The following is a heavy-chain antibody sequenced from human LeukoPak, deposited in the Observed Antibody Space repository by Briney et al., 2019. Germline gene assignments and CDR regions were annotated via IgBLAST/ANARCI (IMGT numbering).Heavy chain of an antibody. CDR2: ISSSSSTI. CDR3: ARGRGPAAPYYFDY. V-gene: IGHV3-48*01. Sequence: PGGSLRLSCAASGFTFSAYNMNWVRQAPGKGLEWVSYISSSSSTIYYADSVKGRFTISRDNAKNSLYLQMNSLRAEDTAVYYCARGRGPAAPYYFDYWGQGTLVTVSS. D-gene: IGHD2-2*01. J-gene: IGHJ4*02. CDR1: GFTFSAYN.